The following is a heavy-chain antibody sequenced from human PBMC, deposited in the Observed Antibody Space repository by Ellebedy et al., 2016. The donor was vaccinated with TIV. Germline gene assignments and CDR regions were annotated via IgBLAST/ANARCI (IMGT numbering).Heavy chain of an antibody. V-gene: IGHV1-8*02. CDR1: GGTFSSYA. D-gene: IGHD3-22*01. J-gene: IGHJ3*02. Sequence: AASVKVSCKASGGTFSSYAINWVRQATGQGLEWMGWMNPNSGNTGYAQKFQGRVTMTRNTSISTAYMELSSLRSEDTAVYYCARVGGYYAFDIWGQGTMVTVSS. CDR2: MNPNSGNT. CDR3: ARVGGYYAFDI.